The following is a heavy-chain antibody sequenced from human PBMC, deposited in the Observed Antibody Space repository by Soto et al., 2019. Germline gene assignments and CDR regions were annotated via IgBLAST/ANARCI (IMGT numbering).Heavy chain of an antibody. J-gene: IGHJ4*02. CDR1: GASVSSETHF. CDR3: VREDMSGTYYFDY. D-gene: IGHD1-26*01. CDR2: VYHSGTT. V-gene: IGHV4-61*01. Sequence: SETLSLTCRVSGASVSSETHFWSWIRQPPGKGLEWIGYVYHSGTTNSNPSLKSRVTISAEKSKNQFSPRLNSVTAADTAVYYCVREDMSGTYYFDYWGQGTLVTVSS.